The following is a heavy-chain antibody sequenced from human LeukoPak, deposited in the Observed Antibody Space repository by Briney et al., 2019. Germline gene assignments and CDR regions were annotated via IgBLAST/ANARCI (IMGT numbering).Heavy chain of an antibody. Sequence: PGGSLRLSCAASGFTVGSNYMSWVRQAPGKGLEWVSVIYSGGSTYYADSVKGRFTISRDNSKNTLYLQMNSLRAEDTAVYYCARDLPSPRFFHNSSNYDAFDIWGQGTMVTVSS. J-gene: IGHJ3*02. D-gene: IGHD4-23*01. CDR2: IYSGGST. CDR1: GFTVGSNY. CDR3: ARDLPSPRFFHNSSNYDAFDI. V-gene: IGHV3-53*01.